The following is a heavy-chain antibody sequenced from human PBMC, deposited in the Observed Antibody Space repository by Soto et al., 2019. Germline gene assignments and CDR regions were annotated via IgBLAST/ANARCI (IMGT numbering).Heavy chain of an antibody. J-gene: IGHJ4*02. D-gene: IGHD6-13*01. V-gene: IGHV3-33*01. CDR3: ARDLHGGIAAAGPYPSQHTRGD. CDR1: GFTFSSYG. CDR2: IWYDGSNK. Sequence: QVQLVESGGGVVQPGRSLRLSCAASGFTFSSYGMHWVRQAPGKGLEWVAVIWYDGSNKYYADSVKGRFTISRDNSKNTLYLQMNSLRAEDTAVYYCARDLHGGIAAAGPYPSQHTRGDWGQGTLVTVSS.